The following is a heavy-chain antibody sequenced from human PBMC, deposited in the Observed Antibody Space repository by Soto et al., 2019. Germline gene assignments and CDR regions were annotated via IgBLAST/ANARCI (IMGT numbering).Heavy chain of an antibody. D-gene: IGHD5-18*01. CDR1: GFTFSSYA. V-gene: IGHV3-30-3*01. Sequence: QVQLVESGGGVVKPGRSLRLSCAASGFTFSSYAMHWVRQAPGKGLEWVAVISYDGSNKYYADSVKGRFTISRDNSKNTLYLQMNSLRAEDTAVYYCARDRAGIQLWLLPIDWGQGTLVTVSS. CDR2: ISYDGSNK. CDR3: ARDRAGIQLWLLPID. J-gene: IGHJ4*02.